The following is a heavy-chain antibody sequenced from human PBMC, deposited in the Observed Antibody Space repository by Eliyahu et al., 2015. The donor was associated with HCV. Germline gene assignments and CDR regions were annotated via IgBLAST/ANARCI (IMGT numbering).Heavy chain of an antibody. J-gene: IGHJ4*02. CDR1: GGSFSGYY. CDR2: INHSGIT. Sequence: QVQLQQWGAGLLKPSETLSLTCAVYGGSFSGYYWSWIRQPPGKGLEWIGEINHSGITNYNPSLKSRVTISVDTSKNHFSLKLSSVTAADTAVYYCARDPAYSSSPKTYFDYWGQGTLVTVSS. V-gene: IGHV4-34*01. CDR3: ARDPAYSSSPKTYFDY. D-gene: IGHD3-22*01.